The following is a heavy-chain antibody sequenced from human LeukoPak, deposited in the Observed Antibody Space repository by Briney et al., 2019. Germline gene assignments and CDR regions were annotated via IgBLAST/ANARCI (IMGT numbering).Heavy chain of an antibody. V-gene: IGHV3-43*01. D-gene: IGHD3-22*01. CDR3: VEDLTYESSGSVFDY. Sequence: GGSLRLSCAASGFTFDDYTMHWVRQAPGKTLEWVSLISWDGTTYYADSMKGRFTISRDNSKNSLYLQMDTLRSEDTAFYYCVEDLTYESSGSVFDYWGQGTLVTVSS. CDR2: ISWDGTT. J-gene: IGHJ4*02. CDR1: GFTFDDYT.